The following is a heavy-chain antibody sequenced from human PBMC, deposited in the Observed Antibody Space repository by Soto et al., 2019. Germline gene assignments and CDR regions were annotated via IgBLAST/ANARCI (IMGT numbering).Heavy chain of an antibody. CDR3: ATRYSSGGSDYYYGVDV. V-gene: IGHV1-69*05. J-gene: IGHJ6*02. D-gene: IGHD6-19*01. CDR1: GGTFSSYA. Sequence: QVQLVQSGAEVKKPGSSVKVSCKASGGTFSSYAISWVRQAPGQGLEWMGGIIPIVGTADYAQKFQGRVTITTDESTSTAYLELRSLRSEDTAVYYCATRYSSGGSDYYYGVDVWGQGNTVTVSS. CDR2: IIPIVGTA.